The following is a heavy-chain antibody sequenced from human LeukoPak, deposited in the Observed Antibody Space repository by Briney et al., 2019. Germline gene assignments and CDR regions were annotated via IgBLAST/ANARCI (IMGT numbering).Heavy chain of an antibody. CDR2: IYTSGST. D-gene: IGHD2-2*02. J-gene: IGHJ4*02. V-gene: IGHV4-61*02. Sequence: SETLSLTCTVSGGSISSGSYYWSWIRQPAGKGLEWIGRIYTSGSTNYNPSLKSRVTISVDTSKNQFSLKLSSVTAADTAVYYCAREPGYCSSTSCYTLDYWGQGTLVTVSS. CDR1: GGSISSGSYY. CDR3: AREPGYCSSTSCYTLDY.